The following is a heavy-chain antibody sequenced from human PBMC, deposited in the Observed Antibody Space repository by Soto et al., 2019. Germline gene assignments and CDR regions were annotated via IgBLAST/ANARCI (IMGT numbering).Heavy chain of an antibody. V-gene: IGHV1-69*13. J-gene: IGHJ5*01. D-gene: IGHD5-18*01. CDR2: IIPIFGTA. CDR1: GGTFTNYA. CDR3: ARTAYTSMTTHWFDC. Sequence: SVKVSCKASGGTFTNYAVSWVRQAPGQRLEWMGSIIPIFGTANYAQKFQGRVTITADEFTSTAYMELSNLRSEDTAVYYCARTAYTSMTTHWFDCWGQGTLVTVSS.